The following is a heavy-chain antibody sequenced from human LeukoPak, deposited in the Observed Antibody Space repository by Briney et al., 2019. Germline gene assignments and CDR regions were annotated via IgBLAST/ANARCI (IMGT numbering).Heavy chain of an antibody. CDR3: AKDVGIVVVVAATDY. CDR1: GFTFSSYG. D-gene: IGHD2-15*01. CDR2: ISGSGGST. Sequence: GGTLRLSCAASGFTFSSYGMSWVRQAPGKGLEWVSAISGSGGSTYYADSVKGRFTISRDNSKNTLYLQMNSLRAEDTAVYYCAKDVGIVVVVAATDYWGQGTLVTVSS. V-gene: IGHV3-23*01. J-gene: IGHJ4*02.